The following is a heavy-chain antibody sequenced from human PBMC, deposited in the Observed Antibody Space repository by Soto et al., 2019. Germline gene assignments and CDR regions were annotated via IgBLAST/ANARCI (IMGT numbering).Heavy chain of an antibody. Sequence: ASVKVSCKASGYTFTSYAMHWVRQAPGQRLEWMGWINAGNGNTKYSQKFQGRVTITRDTSVSTAYMELSSLRSEDTAVYYCASVYYDSSGYYGYYYYGMDVWGQGTTVTVSS. CDR2: INAGNGNT. V-gene: IGHV1-3*01. D-gene: IGHD3-22*01. CDR3: ASVYYDSSGYYGYYYYGMDV. J-gene: IGHJ6*02. CDR1: GYTFTSYA.